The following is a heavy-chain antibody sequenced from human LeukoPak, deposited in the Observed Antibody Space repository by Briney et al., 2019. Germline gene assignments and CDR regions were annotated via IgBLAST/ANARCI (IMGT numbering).Heavy chain of an antibody. CDR3: ARPLTYCSGGSCYGNWFDP. J-gene: IGHJ5*02. D-gene: IGHD2-15*01. V-gene: IGHV4-39*07. Sequence: SETLSLTCTVSGGSVSSGSYYWSWIRQSPGKGLEWIGEINHSGTTNYNPSLKSRVTISVDTSKNQFSLSLSSVTAADTAVYYCARPLTYCSGGSCYGNWFDPWGQGTLVTVSS. CDR2: INHSGTT. CDR1: GGSVSSGSYY.